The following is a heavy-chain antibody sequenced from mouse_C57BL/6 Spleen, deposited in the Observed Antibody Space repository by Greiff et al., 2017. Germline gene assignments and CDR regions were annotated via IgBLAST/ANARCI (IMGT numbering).Heavy chain of an antibody. D-gene: IGHD1-1*01. V-gene: IGHV1-59*01. CDR2: IDPSDSYT. J-gene: IGHJ2*01. CDR3: ARRDYGSSYYFDY. CDR1: GYTFTSYW. Sequence: QVQLQQPGAELVRPGTSVKLSCKASGYTFTSYWMHWVKQRPGQGLEWIGVIDPSDSYTNYNQKFKGKATLTVDTSSSKAYMQLSRLTSEDSAVYYCARRDYGSSYYFDYWGQGTTLTVSS.